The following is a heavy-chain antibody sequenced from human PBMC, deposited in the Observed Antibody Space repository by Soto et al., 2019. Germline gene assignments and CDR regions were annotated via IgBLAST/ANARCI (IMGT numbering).Heavy chain of an antibody. D-gene: IGHD4-17*01. Sequence: QVQLQESGPGLVKPSETLSLTCTVSGGSISGYYWSWIRQSPGKGLEWIGYISYSGSTTYNPSLKSRVTISADTSKNQFSLKLRSVTAADTAVYYCARRQDYGGFDYWGQGTLVTVSS. CDR2: ISYSGST. J-gene: IGHJ4*02. V-gene: IGHV4-59*08. CDR1: GGSISGYY. CDR3: ARRQDYGGFDY.